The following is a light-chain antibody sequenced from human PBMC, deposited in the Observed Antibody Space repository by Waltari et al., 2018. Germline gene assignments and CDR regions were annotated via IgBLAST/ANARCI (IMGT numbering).Light chain of an antibody. J-gene: IGKJ1*01. CDR1: QSVSSVLRT. CDR3: QRYGTLPAT. CDR2: DAA. Sequence: EIVLMQSPGTLSLSVGVRATIPSSASQSVSSVLRTFAWYQQKPGQPPRLLISDAATRATGIPDRFCGGGSWATYTITISRLVPDDVAVYYCQRYGTLPATFGQGTKVEIK. V-gene: IGKV3-20*01.